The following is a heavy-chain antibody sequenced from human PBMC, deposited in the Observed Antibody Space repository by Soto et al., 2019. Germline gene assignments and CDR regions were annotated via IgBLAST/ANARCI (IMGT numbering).Heavy chain of an antibody. CDR2: INHSGST. CDR1: GGSFSGYY. V-gene: IGHV4-34*01. CDR3: AEGRRGSSSWYDY. D-gene: IGHD6-13*01. J-gene: IGHJ4*02. Sequence: SETLSLTCAVYGGSFSGYYWSWIRQPPGKGLEWIGEINHSGSTNYNPSLKSRVTISVDTSKNQFSLKLSSVTAADTAVYYCAEGRRGSSSWYDYWGQGTLVTVSS.